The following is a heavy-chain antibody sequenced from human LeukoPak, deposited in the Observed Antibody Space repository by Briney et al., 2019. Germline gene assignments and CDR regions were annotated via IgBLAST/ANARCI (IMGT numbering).Heavy chain of an antibody. CDR3: ARNPLSDHYFDY. CDR2: IYTSGST. Sequence: SQTLSLTCTVSGGSISSGSYYWSWIRQPAGTGLEWIGRIYTSGSTNYNPSLKSRVTISVDTSKNQFSLKLSSVTAADTAVYYCARNPLSDHYFDYWGQGTLVTVSS. D-gene: IGHD3-16*02. V-gene: IGHV4-61*02. J-gene: IGHJ4*02. CDR1: GGSISSGSYY.